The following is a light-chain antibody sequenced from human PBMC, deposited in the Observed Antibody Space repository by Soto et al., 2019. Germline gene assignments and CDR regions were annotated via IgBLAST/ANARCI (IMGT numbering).Light chain of an antibody. Sequence: EIASTQSPATLSLSPGERATLSCRASQSVSSYLAWYQQKPGQAPRLLIYDASNRATGIPARFSGSGSGTDFTLTISSLEPEDFAVYYCQQRSNFTFGQGTKVEIK. V-gene: IGKV3-11*01. CDR2: DAS. CDR3: QQRSNFT. J-gene: IGKJ1*01. CDR1: QSVSSY.